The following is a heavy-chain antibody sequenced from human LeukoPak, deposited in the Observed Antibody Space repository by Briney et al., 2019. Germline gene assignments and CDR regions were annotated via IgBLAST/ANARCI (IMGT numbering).Heavy chain of an antibody. CDR3: ARGYSYGYPFDY. CDR1: GFTFSDVW. Sequence: PGGSLRLSCAASGFTFSDVWMSWVRQAPGKGLEWVANIKQDGSEKYYVDSVKGRFTISRDNAKNSLYLQMNSLRAEDTAVYYCARGYSYGYPFDYWGQGTLVTVSS. D-gene: IGHD5-18*01. CDR2: IKQDGSEK. J-gene: IGHJ4*02. V-gene: IGHV3-7*01.